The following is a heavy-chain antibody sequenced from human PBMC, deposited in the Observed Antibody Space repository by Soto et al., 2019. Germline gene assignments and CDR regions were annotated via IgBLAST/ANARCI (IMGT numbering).Heavy chain of an antibody. D-gene: IGHD3-9*01. J-gene: IGHJ4*02. CDR2: ISAYNGNT. V-gene: IGHV1-18*01. Sequence: QVQLVQSGAEVKKPGASVKVSCKASGYTFTSYGISWVRQAPGQGLEWMGWISAYNGNTNYAQKLQGRVTMTTDTSTSTAYMELRGLRSVDTAVYYCARDVLRYFDWVSTFDYWGQGTLVTVSS. CDR1: GYTFTSYG. CDR3: ARDVLRYFDWVSTFDY.